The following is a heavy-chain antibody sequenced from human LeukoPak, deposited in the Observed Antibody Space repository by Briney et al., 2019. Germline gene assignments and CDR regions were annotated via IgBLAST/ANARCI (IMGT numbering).Heavy chain of an antibody. D-gene: IGHD2-2*01. J-gene: IGHJ4*02. Sequence: PGRSLRLSCAASGFTFSSYGMHWVRQAPGKGLEWVAVISYDGSNKYYADSVKGRFTISRDNSKNTLYLQMNSLRAEDTAVYYCAKSHLGSHQLPNYYFDYWGQGTLVTVSS. CDR1: GFTFSSYG. CDR3: AKSHLGSHQLPNYYFDY. V-gene: IGHV3-30*18. CDR2: ISYDGSNK.